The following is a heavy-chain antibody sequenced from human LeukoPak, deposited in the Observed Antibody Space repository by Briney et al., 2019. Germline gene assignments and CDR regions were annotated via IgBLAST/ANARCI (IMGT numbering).Heavy chain of an antibody. V-gene: IGHV4-30-4*01. Sequence: SQTLSLTCTVSSGFISSGDRYWSWIRQSPGTGLEWIGYIYSTGNTYYNPSLKSRVIISVDTSKNQFSLELNSVTAADTAVYYCARDSDSYGYGGFDYWGQGILVTVSS. CDR3: ARDSDSYGYGGFDY. CDR1: SGFISSGDRY. CDR2: IYSTGNT. J-gene: IGHJ4*02. D-gene: IGHD5-18*01.